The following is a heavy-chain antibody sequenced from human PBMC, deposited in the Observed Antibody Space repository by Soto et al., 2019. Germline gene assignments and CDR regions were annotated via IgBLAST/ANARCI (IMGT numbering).Heavy chain of an antibody. J-gene: IGHJ4*02. CDR3: ARESSSSWTDDY. Sequence: SETLSLTCTVSDDSITSGAYYWGLIRQPPGKGLEWIASVHYTGSTYYNPSLNSRVTISVDTSKNHFSLKLSSVTSADTSVYYCARESSSSWTDDYWGQGTLVTVCS. V-gene: IGHV4-39*07. CDR1: DDSITSGAYY. CDR2: VHYTGST. D-gene: IGHD6-13*01.